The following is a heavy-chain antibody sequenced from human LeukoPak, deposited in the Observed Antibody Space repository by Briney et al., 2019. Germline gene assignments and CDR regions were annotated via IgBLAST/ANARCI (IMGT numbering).Heavy chain of an antibody. Sequence: GGSLRLSCAASGFTFSSYAMHWVRQAPGKGLEWVAVISYDGSNKYYADSVKGRFTISRDNSKNTLYLQMNSLRAEDTAVYYCARGLGGYTSSQAYWGQGTLVTVSS. CDR2: ISYDGSNK. J-gene: IGHJ4*02. CDR3: ARGLGGYTSSQAY. V-gene: IGHV3-30*04. CDR1: GFTFSSYA. D-gene: IGHD6-13*01.